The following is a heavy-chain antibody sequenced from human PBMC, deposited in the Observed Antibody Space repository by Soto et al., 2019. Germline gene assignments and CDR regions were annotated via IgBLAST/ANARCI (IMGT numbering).Heavy chain of an antibody. V-gene: IGHV2-5*02. J-gene: IGHJ4*02. CDR3: AHAYGGRSLY. D-gene: IGHD1-26*01. Sequence: QITLKDSGPTLVKPTQTLTLTCTFSGFSLPTDRVGVGWIRQPPGKALEWLAVIYWDDTKTYRPSLKSRLTITKDTSKNQVALTMPDMDPVDTATYYCAHAYGGRSLYWGQGTLVTVSS. CDR1: GFSLPTDRVG. CDR2: IYWDDTK.